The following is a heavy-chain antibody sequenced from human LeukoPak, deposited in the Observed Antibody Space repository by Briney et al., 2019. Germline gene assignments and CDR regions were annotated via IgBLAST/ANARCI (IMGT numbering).Heavy chain of an antibody. V-gene: IGHV1-8*01. CDR3: ASGSGGNWGGYFDY. Sequence: ASVKVSCKASGYTFTSYDINLVRQATGQGLEWMGWMNPNSGNTGYAQKFQGRVTMTRNTSISTAYMELSSLRSEDTAVYYCASGSGGNWGGYFDYWGQGTLVTVSS. CDR2: MNPNSGNT. D-gene: IGHD4-23*01. J-gene: IGHJ4*02. CDR1: GYTFTSYD.